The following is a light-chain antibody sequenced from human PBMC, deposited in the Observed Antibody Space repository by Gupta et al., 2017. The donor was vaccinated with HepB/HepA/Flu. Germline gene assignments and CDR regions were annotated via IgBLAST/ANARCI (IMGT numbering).Light chain of an antibody. CDR3: QQYGGSPLT. J-gene: IGKJ4*01. CDR1: QSFSRTF. V-gene: IGKV3-20*01. Sequence: IVLTQSPGTLSLSPGERATLSCRASQSFSRTFLAWYQQKAGQAPRLLIYGTSSRATGIPDRFSGSGSGTDFTLTISRLEPEDFAVYYCQQYGGSPLTFGGGTKVEIK. CDR2: GTS.